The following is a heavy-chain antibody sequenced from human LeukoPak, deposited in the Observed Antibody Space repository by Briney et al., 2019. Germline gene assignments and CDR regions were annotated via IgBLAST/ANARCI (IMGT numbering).Heavy chain of an antibody. Sequence: GGSLRLSCAASGFTFSSYEMNWVRQAPGKGLEWVSYISSSGSTIYYADSVKGRFTISRDNAKNSLYLQMNSLRAEDTAVYYCASLTRPWVGATHSFDYWGQGTLVTVSP. CDR1: GFTFSSYE. V-gene: IGHV3-48*03. D-gene: IGHD1-26*01. CDR3: ASLTRPWVGATHSFDY. CDR2: ISSSGSTI. J-gene: IGHJ4*02.